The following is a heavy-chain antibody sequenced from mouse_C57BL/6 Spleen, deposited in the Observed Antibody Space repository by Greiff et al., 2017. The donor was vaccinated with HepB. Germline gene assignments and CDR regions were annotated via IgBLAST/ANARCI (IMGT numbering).Heavy chain of an antibody. J-gene: IGHJ1*03. Sequence: QVQLQQSGPELVKPGASVKISCKASGYAFSSSWMNWVKQRPGKGLEWIGRIYPGDGDTNYNGKFKGKATLTADKSSSTAYMQLSSLTSEDSAVSFCARYYGSSYGYFDVWGTGTTVTVSS. CDR3: ARYYGSSYGYFDV. D-gene: IGHD1-1*01. V-gene: IGHV1-82*01. CDR1: GYAFSSSW. CDR2: IYPGDGDT.